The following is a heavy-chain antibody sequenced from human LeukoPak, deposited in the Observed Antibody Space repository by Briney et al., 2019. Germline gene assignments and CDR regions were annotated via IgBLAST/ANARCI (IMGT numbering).Heavy chain of an antibody. J-gene: IGHJ4*02. V-gene: IGHV3-23*01. CDR3: AKVGDSSGYYYVDY. CDR2: ISGSGGST. CDR1: GFNFDNAW. D-gene: IGHD3-22*01. Sequence: GGSLRLSCAASGFNFDNAWMYWVRQAPGKGLEWVSAISGSGGSTYYADSVKGRFTISRDNSKNTLYLQMNSLRAEDTAVYYCAKVGDSSGYYYVDYWGQGTLVTVSS.